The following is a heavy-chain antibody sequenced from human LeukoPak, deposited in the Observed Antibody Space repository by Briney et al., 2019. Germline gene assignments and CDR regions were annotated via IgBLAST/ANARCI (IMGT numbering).Heavy chain of an antibody. V-gene: IGHV4-59*12. J-gene: IGHJ6*03. CDR3: AREQLATINYYMDV. D-gene: IGHD5-24*01. Sequence: SETLSLTCTVSGGSISSYYWSWIRQPPGKGLEWIGYIYYSGSTNYNPSLKSRVTISVDTSKNQFSLKLSSVTAADTAVYYCAREQLATINYYMDVWGKGTTVTISS. CDR2: IYYSGST. CDR1: GGSISSYY.